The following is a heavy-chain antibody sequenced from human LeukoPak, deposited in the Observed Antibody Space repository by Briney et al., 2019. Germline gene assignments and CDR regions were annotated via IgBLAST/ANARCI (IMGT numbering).Heavy chain of an antibody. V-gene: IGHV3-11*06. D-gene: IGHD3-22*01. CDR2: ISSSSAYT. CDR1: GFTFSDYY. Sequence: GGSLRLFCAASGFTFSDYYMSWIRQAPGKGREWVSYISSSSAYTNHADSVKGRFPISRDNAKNSLYLQMNSPGAEDTAVYYCARDKRKYCNDTPECPDYWGQGTLVTVS. J-gene: IGHJ4*02. CDR3: ARDKRKYCNDTPECPDY.